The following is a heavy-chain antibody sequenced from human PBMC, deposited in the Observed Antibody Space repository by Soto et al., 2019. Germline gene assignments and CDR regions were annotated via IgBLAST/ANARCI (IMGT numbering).Heavy chain of an antibody. CDR1: GGTFSSYT. V-gene: IGHV1-69*08. D-gene: IGHD2-15*01. CDR3: ARDPIVVVVAATGYFDL. J-gene: IGHJ2*01. Sequence: QVQLVQSGAEVKKPGSSVKVSCKASGGTFSSYTISWVRQDPGQGLEWMGRIIPILGIANYAQKFQGRVTITADKSTSTAYMELSSLRSEDTAVYYCARDPIVVVVAATGYFDLWGRDTLVTVSS. CDR2: IIPILGIA.